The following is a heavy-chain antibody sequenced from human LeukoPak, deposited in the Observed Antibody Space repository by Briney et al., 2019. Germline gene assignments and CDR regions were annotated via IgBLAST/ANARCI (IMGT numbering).Heavy chain of an antibody. CDR3: ARDGGTAMGVIDY. CDR1: GFTFSSYA. J-gene: IGHJ4*02. V-gene: IGHV3-23*01. Sequence: PGXXLRLSCAASGFTFSSYAMSWVRQAPGKGLEWVSAISGSGGSTYYADSVKGRVTISRENSKNTVYMKMNSLRAEDTAVYYCARDGGTAMGVIDYWGQGTPVTVSS. CDR2: ISGSGGST. D-gene: IGHD5-18*01.